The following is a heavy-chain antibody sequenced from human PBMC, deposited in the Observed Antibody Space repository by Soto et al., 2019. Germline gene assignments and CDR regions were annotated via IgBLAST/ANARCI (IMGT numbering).Heavy chain of an antibody. CDR1: GYTFTSYA. D-gene: IGHD1-1*01. V-gene: IGHV1-3*01. CDR2: INAGNGNT. J-gene: IGHJ4*02. Sequence: ASVKVSCKASGYTFTSYAMHWVRQAPGQRLEWMGWINAGNGNTKYYADSVKGRFTISRDNSKNTLYLQMNSLRAEDTAVYYCAKSVYNWNDGFFDYWGQGTLVTVSS. CDR3: AKSVYNWNDGFFDY.